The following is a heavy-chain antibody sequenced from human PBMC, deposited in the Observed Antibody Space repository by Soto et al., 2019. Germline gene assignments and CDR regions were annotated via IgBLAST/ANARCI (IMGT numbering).Heavy chain of an antibody. D-gene: IGHD5-18*01. CDR2: ISYDGSNK. J-gene: IGHJ6*03. V-gene: IGHV3-30*18. CDR3: AKDLVGYSNYYYYMDV. CDR1: GFTFSSYG. Sequence: GGSLRLSCAASGFTFSSYGMHWVRQAPGKGLEWVAVISYDGSNKYYADSVKGRFTISRDNSKNTLYLQMNSLRAEDTAVYYCAKDLVGYSNYYYYMDVWGKGTTVTVSS.